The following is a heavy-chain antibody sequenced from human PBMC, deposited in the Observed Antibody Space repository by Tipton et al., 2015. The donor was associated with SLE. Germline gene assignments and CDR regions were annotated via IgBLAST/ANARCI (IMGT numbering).Heavy chain of an antibody. CDR2: INHSGST. J-gene: IGHJ4*02. CDR1: GGSFSGYY. CDR3: ARGGGYDILTGYYDY. D-gene: IGHD3-9*01. V-gene: IGHV4-34*01. Sequence: LRLSCAVYGGSFSGYYWSWIRQPPGKGLEWIGEINHSGSTNYNPSLKSRVTISVDTSKDQFSLKLSSVTAADTAVYYCARGGGYDILTGYYDYWGQGTLVTVSS.